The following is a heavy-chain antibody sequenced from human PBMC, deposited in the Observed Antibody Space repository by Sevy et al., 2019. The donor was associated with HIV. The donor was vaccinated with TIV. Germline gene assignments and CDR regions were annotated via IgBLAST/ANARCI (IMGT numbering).Heavy chain of an antibody. J-gene: IGHJ6*02. CDR3: PRELISGRYYGMDV. V-gene: IGHV4-59*01. D-gene: IGHD6-19*01. CDR1: GGSISSYY. Sequence: SESLSLTCTVSGGSISSYYWSWIRQPPGKGLEWIGYIYYTGSTNYNPSLKSRVTISVDTSKNQFSLKLSSVTAADTAVYYCPRELISGRYYGMDVWGQGTTVTVSS. CDR2: IYYTGST.